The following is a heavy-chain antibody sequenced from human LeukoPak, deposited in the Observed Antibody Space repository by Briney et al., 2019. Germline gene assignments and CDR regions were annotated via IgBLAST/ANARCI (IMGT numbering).Heavy chain of an antibody. J-gene: IGHJ4*02. CDR3: AKGANSAYDRNFDY. D-gene: IGHD5-12*01. Sequence: GGSLRLSCAASGFTFSSYAMNWVRQAPGKGLECVSTISGGGSTYYADSVKGRFTISRDNSKNTLYLQMNNLRAEDTAVYYCAKGANSAYDRNFDYWGQATLVTVSS. V-gene: IGHV3-23*01. CDR2: ISGGGST. CDR1: GFTFSSYA.